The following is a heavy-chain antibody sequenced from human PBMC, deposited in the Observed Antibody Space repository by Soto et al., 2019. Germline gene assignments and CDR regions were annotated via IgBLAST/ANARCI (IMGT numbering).Heavy chain of an antibody. V-gene: IGHV3-21*01. D-gene: IGHD3-3*01. CDR1: GFTFSSYS. CDR2: ISSSSSYI. J-gene: IGHJ3*02. CDR3: AIPTRPGTIHDAFDI. Sequence: EVQLVESGGGLVKPGGSLRLSCAASGFTFSSYSMNWVRQAPGKGLEWVSSISSSSSYIYYADSVKGRFTISRDNAKNSLYLQMNSLRAEDTAVYYCAIPTRPGTIHDAFDIWGQGTMVTVSS.